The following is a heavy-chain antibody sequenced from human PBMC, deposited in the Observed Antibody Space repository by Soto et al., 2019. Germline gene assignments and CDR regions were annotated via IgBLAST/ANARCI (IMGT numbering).Heavy chain of an antibody. Sequence: QVQLVESGGGVVQPGRSLRLSCAASGFTFSSYAMHWVRQAPGKGLEWVAVISYDGSNKYYADSVKGRFTISRDNSKNTLYLQMNSLRAEDTAVYYCVRDPAAGYSSSWYDFYYYGMDVWGQGTTVTVSS. J-gene: IGHJ6*02. CDR2: ISYDGSNK. CDR1: GFTFSSYA. D-gene: IGHD6-13*01. CDR3: VRDPAAGYSSSWYDFYYYGMDV. V-gene: IGHV3-30-3*01.